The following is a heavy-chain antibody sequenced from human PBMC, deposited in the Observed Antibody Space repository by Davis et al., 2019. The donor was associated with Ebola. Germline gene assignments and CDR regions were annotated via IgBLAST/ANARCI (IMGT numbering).Heavy chain of an antibody. Sequence: GESLKISCKGSGYSFTSYWIGWVRQMPGKGLEWMGRIDPSDSYTNYSPSFQGHVTISADKSISTAYLQWSSLKASDTAMYYCARRGSPLYYYYYGMDVWGQGTTVTVSS. CDR2: IDPSDSYT. J-gene: IGHJ6*02. V-gene: IGHV5-10-1*01. CDR3: ARRGSPLYYYYYGMDV. CDR1: GYSFTSYW.